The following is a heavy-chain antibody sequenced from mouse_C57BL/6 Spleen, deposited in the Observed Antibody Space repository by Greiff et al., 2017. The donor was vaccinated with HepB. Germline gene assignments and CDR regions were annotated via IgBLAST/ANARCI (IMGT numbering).Heavy chain of an antibody. CDR1: GYTFTDYY. J-gene: IGHJ2*01. D-gene: IGHD4-1*01. CDR3: AVWDYFDY. CDR2: INPYNGGT. Sequence: VQLKQSGPVLVKPGASVKMSCKASGYTFTDYYMNWVKQSHGKSLEWIGVINPYNGGTSYNQKFKGKATLTVDKSSSTAYMELNSLTSEDSAVYYCAVWDYFDYWGQGTTLTVSS. V-gene: IGHV1-19*01.